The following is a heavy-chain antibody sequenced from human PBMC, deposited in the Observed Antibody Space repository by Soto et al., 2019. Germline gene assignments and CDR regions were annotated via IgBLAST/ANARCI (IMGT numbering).Heavy chain of an antibody. CDR1: GFTFSDYY. CDR3: ARDEGGSSWYRLDAFDI. V-gene: IGHV3-11*01. CDR2: ISSSGSTI. D-gene: IGHD6-13*01. J-gene: IGHJ3*02. Sequence: QVQLIESGGGLVKPGGSLRLSCAASGFTFSDYYMSWIRQAPGKGLEWVSYISSSGSTIYYADSVKGRFTISRDNAKNSLYLQMNTLRAEDTAMYYCARDEGGSSWYRLDAFDIWGQGTMFTVSS.